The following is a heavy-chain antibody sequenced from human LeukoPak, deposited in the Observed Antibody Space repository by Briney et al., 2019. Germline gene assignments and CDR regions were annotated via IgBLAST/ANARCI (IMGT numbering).Heavy chain of an antibody. CDR3: ARDNDYHDSSGYPGSFDT. J-gene: IGHJ4*02. Sequence: PSETLSLTCAVSGDSISSDGYAWNWIRQPPGKGLEWIGYIYYSGSTYFNPSLKSRVTMSVDTSKNQFSLRLSSVTAADTAVYYCARDNDYHDSSGYPGSFDTWGQGILVTVSS. CDR2: IYYSGST. D-gene: IGHD3-22*01. V-gene: IGHV4-30-4*07. CDR1: GDSISSDGYA.